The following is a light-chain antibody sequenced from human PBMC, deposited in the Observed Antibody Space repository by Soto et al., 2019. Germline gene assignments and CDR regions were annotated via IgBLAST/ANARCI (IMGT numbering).Light chain of an antibody. CDR2: GAS. CDR3: QQYGSSPT. CDR1: RSVSDY. V-gene: IGKV3-20*01. Sequence: EIVLTQSPATLSLSPGERATLSCRASRSVSDYLAWYQQKPGQSPRLLIYGASSRATGIPDRFSGSGSGTDFTLTISRLEPEDFAVYYCQQYGSSPTFGQGTKVDI. J-gene: IGKJ1*01.